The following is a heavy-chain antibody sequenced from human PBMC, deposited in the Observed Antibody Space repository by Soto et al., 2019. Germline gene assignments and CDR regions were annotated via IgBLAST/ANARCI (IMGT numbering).Heavy chain of an antibody. Sequence: GGSLRLSCAASGFTFTRYSMNWVRQAPGKGLEWVSSISSTTNYIYYGDSMKGRFTISRDNAKNSPYLEMNSLRAEDTAAYYCARESEDLTSNFDYWGQGTLVTVSS. CDR2: ISSTTNYI. V-gene: IGHV3-21*06. CDR1: GFTFTRYS. CDR3: ARESEDLTSNFDY. J-gene: IGHJ4*02.